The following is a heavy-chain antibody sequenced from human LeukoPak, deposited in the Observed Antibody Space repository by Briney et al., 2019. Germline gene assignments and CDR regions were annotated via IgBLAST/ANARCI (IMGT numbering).Heavy chain of an antibody. CDR1: GGTFSSYA. V-gene: IGHV1-69*04. CDR2: IIPIFGIA. Sequence: ASVKVSCKASGGTFSSYAISWVRQAPGQGLEWMGRIIPIFGIANYAQKFQGRVTITADKSTSTAYMELSSLRSEETAVYYCARLSDCSGGSCYSYYYYGMDVWGQGTTVTVSS. J-gene: IGHJ6*02. CDR3: ARLSDCSGGSCYSYYYYGMDV. D-gene: IGHD2-15*01.